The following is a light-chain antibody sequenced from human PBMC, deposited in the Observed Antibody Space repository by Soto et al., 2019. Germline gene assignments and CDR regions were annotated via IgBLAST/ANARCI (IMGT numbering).Light chain of an antibody. V-gene: IGLV1-40*01. CDR1: SSNIGAGYD. CDR2: GNS. Sequence: QSVLTQPPSVSGAPVQRGTISCTGSSSNIGAGYDVHWYQQLPGTAPKLLIYGNSNRPSGVPDRFSGPKSGTSASLAITGLQAEDEADYYCQSYDSSLSGHVVFGGGTKLTVL. J-gene: IGLJ2*01. CDR3: QSYDSSLSGHVV.